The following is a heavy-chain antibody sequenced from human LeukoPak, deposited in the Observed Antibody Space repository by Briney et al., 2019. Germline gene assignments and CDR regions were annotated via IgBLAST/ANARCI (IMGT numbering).Heavy chain of an antibody. V-gene: IGHV3-48*03. CDR3: ARDRGGFLESRYYMDV. J-gene: IGHJ6*03. CDR2: ISSSGSTI. CDR1: GFTFSSYE. Sequence: GGSLRLSCAASGFTFSSYEMNWVRQAPGKGLEWVSYISSSGSTIYYADSVKGRFTISRDNAKNSLYLQMNSLRAEDTAVYYCARDRGGFLESRYYMDVWGKGTTVTVSS. D-gene: IGHD3-3*01.